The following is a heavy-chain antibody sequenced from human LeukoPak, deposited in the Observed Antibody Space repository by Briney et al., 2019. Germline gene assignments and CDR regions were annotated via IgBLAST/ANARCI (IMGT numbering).Heavy chain of an antibody. CDR3: ARRPLDYDSSGSPFDY. Sequence: SETLSLTCTVSGGSISSYYWSWIRQHPGKGLEWIGYIYYSGSTYYNPSLKSRVTISVDTSKNQFSLKLSSVTAADTAVYYCARRPLDYDSSGSPFDYWGQGTLVTVSS. J-gene: IGHJ4*02. D-gene: IGHD3-22*01. CDR1: GGSISSYY. CDR2: IYYSGST. V-gene: IGHV4-59*06.